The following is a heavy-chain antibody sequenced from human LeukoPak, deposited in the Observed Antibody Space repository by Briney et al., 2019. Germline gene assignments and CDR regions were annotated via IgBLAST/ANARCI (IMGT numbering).Heavy chain of an antibody. D-gene: IGHD1-1*01. CDR1: GFTFNIYG. J-gene: IGHJ5*02. CDR2: ISGGGENT. Sequence: GGSLRLSWAASGFTFNIYGMSWVRQAPGKGLEWVSTISGGGENTHYADSVKGRFTVSRDNSKNTMYLQMNNLRGDDTALYYCTKDVGPGYDWFDPWGQGTQVTVSS. V-gene: IGHV3-23*01. CDR3: TKDVGPGYDWFDP.